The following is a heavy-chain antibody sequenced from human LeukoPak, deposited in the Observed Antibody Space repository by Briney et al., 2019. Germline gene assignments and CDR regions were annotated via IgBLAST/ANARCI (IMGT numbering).Heavy chain of an antibody. D-gene: IGHD3-22*01. V-gene: IGHV4-39*01. CDR3: ARGGNGYDTSGLI. CDR2: ISYSGTT. Sequence: SETLSLTCTVSSASITSSPYFWGWIRQSPGKGLEWIGSISYSGTTYYNPSLKSRVTISVDTSKNQFSLKLNSVTAADTAVYFCARGGNGYDTSGLIWGQGTTVTVSS. CDR1: SASITSSPYF. J-gene: IGHJ6*02.